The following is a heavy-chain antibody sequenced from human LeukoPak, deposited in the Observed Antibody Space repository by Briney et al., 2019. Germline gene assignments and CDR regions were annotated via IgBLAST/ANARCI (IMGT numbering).Heavy chain of an antibody. CDR2: IYYSGST. V-gene: IGHV4-39*07. J-gene: IGHJ5*02. CDR1: GGSISSSSYY. D-gene: IGHD3-10*01. Sequence: PSETLSLTCTVSGGSISSSSYYWGWIRQPPGKGLEWIGSIYYSGSTYYNPSLKSRVTISVDTSKNQFSLRLTSVTAADTAVYYCARARGSGSLNWFDPWGQGTLVTVSS. CDR3: ARARGSGSLNWFDP.